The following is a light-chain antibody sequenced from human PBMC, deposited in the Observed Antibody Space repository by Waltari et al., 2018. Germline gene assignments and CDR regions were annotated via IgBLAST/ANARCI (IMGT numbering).Light chain of an antibody. Sequence: QSALTQPASVSGSPGQSISISCTGTSSDVGVYNYVSWYQQHPGKAPTLMIYEVRYRPSGISNRFSGSKSDNTASLTISGLQAEDEADYYCSSYTSSSTWVFGGGTKLTVL. CDR3: SSYTSSSTWV. CDR2: EVR. J-gene: IGLJ3*02. V-gene: IGLV2-14*01. CDR1: SSDVGVYNY.